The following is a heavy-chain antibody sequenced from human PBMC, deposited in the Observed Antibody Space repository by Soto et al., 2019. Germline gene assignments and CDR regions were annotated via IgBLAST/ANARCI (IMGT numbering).Heavy chain of an antibody. CDR3: ARERNMVVTAMTKYYLDY. D-gene: IGHD2-21*02. Sequence: SETLSLTCTVSGGSISSYYWSWLRQPPGKGLEWIGYIYYSGSTNYNPSLKSRVTISVDTSKNQFSLKLSSVTAADTAVYYCARERNMVVTAMTKYYLDYWGQGTLVTVSS. V-gene: IGHV4-59*12. CDR2: IYYSGST. CDR1: GGSISSYY. J-gene: IGHJ4*02.